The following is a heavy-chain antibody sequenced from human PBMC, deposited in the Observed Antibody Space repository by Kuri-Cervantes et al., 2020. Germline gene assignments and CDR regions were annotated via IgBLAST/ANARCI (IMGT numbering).Heavy chain of an antibody. D-gene: IGHD3-22*01. CDR3: ARDVTHDSSGYYYSWFDP. CDR2: IYHSGST. V-gene: IGHV4-30-2*01. CDR1: GGSISSGGYS. Sequence: SETLSLTCAVSGGSISSGGYSWSWIRQPPGKGLEWIGYIYHSGSTYYNPSLKSRVTISVDRSKNQFSLKLSSVTAADTAVYYCARDVTHDSSGYYYSWFDPWGQGTLVTVSS. J-gene: IGHJ5*02.